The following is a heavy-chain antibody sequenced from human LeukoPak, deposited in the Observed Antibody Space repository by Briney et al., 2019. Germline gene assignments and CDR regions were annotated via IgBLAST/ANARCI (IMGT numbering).Heavy chain of an antibody. CDR3: ATRWRDYGGNSYYFDY. Sequence: ASVKVSCKVSGYILIELSMHWVRQAPGKGLEWMGGFDPEDGETIYAQKFQGRVTMTEDTSTDTAYMELSSLRSEDTAVYYCATRWRDYGGNSYYFDYWGQGTLVTVSS. J-gene: IGHJ4*02. CDR2: FDPEDGET. CDR1: GYILIELS. V-gene: IGHV1-24*01. D-gene: IGHD4-23*01.